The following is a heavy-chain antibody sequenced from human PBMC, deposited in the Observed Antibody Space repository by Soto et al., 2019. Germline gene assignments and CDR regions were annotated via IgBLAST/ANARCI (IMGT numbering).Heavy chain of an antibody. CDR1: GGSFSGYY. V-gene: IGHV4-34*01. CDR3: ARGINMVRGAPYYYYGMDV. CDR2: INHSGST. J-gene: IGHJ6*02. D-gene: IGHD3-10*01. Sequence: SETLSLTCAVYGGSFSGYYWSWIRQPPGKGLEWIGEINHSGSTNYNPSLKSRVTISVGTSKNQFSLKLSSVTAADTAVYYCARGINMVRGAPYYYYGMDVWGQGTKVTVSS.